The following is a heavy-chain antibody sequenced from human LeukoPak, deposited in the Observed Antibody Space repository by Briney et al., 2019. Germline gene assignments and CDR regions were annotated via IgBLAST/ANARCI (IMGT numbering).Heavy chain of an antibody. CDR2: IKYDGSEK. J-gene: IGHJ4*02. V-gene: IGHV3-7*01. Sequence: PGGSLRLSCAASGFTLSSYWMSWVRQAPGKGLEWVANIKYDGSEKYYVDSVKGRFTISRYTAKNSLYLQMNSLRAEDTAVYYCARDIAAAGLFFDYWGQGTLVTVSS. D-gene: IGHD6-13*01. CDR1: GFTLSSYW. CDR3: ARDIAAAGLFFDY.